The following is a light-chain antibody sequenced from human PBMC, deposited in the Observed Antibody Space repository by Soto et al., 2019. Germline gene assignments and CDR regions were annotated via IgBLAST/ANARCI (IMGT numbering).Light chain of an antibody. J-gene: IGLJ2*01. CDR3: QTWDTGVV. Sequence: QPVLTQSPSASASLGASVKLTCTLSSGHSSYAIAWHQQQPEKGPRYLMNLNSDGSHNKGDGIPDRFSGSSSGAERYLTISSLQSEDEADYYCQTWDTGVVFGGGTKVTVL. CDR2: LNSDGSH. CDR1: SGHSSYA. V-gene: IGLV4-69*01.